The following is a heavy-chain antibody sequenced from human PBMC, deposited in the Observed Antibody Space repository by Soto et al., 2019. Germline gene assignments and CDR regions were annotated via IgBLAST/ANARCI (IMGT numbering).Heavy chain of an antibody. Sequence: ASVKVSCKASGYTFTGYYMHWVRQAPGQGLEWMGWINPNSGGTNYAQKFQGRVTMTRDTSISTAYMELSRLRSDDTAVYYCVRSLLTSSWFAGSWGQGTLVTVSS. J-gene: IGHJ5*02. CDR2: INPNSGGT. CDR1: GYTFTGYY. CDR3: VRSLLTSSWFAGS. V-gene: IGHV1-2*02. D-gene: IGHD6-13*01.